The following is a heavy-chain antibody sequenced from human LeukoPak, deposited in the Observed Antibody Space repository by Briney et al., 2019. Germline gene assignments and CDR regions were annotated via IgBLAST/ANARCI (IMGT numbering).Heavy chain of an antibody. D-gene: IGHD2-15*01. CDR2: VDPEDGET. V-gene: IGHV1-69-2*01. CDR3: ATDLAVDYYYYTDV. CDR1: GYTFTDYY. J-gene: IGHJ6*03. Sequence: ASVKVSCKLSGYTFTDYYIHWVQQAPGKGLEWMGLVDPEDGETIYAEKFQGRVTITADTSTDTAYMELSSLRSEDTAVYYCATDLAVDYYYYTDVWGKGTTVTVSS.